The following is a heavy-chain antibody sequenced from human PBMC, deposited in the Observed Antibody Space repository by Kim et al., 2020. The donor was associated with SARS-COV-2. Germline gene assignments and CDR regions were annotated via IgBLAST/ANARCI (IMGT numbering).Heavy chain of an antibody. J-gene: IGHJ4*02. Sequence: GGSLRHSCATSGFSFSGYYMTWIRQAPGKGLDWVSYIGSSGTTIYYADSVKGRFTISRDNAKNSLYLQMNSLRAEDTAVYYCARAGRDGYKFDSWGQGTL. CDR3: ARAGRDGYKFDS. CDR2: IGSSGTTI. CDR1: GFSFSGYY. D-gene: IGHD3-10*01. V-gene: IGHV3-11*01.